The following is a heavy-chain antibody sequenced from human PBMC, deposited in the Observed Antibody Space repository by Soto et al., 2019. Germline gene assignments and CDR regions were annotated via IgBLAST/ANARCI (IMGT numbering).Heavy chain of an antibody. CDR1: GGSISSYY. CDR2: IYYSGST. Sequence: SETLSLTCTVSGGSISSYYWSWIRQPPGKGLEWIGYIYYSGSTNYNPSLKSRVTISVDTSKNQFSLKLSSVTAADTAVYYCARSTNHTRGYSYGYYYYMDVWGKGTTVTVSS. D-gene: IGHD5-18*01. CDR3: ARSTNHTRGYSYGYYYYMDV. J-gene: IGHJ6*03. V-gene: IGHV4-59*01.